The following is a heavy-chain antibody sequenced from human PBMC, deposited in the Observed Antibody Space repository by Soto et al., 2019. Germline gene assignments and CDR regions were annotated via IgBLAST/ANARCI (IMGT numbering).Heavy chain of an antibody. J-gene: IGHJ6*02. Sequence: ASVKVSCKASGYTFTSYDINWVRQATGQGLEWMGWMNPNSGNTGYAQKFQGRVTMTRNTSISTAYMELSSLRSEDTAVYYCATGRMDIEADGTGGMDVWGQGTTVTVSS. CDR3: ATGRMDIEADGTGGMDV. CDR1: GYTFTSYD. D-gene: IGHD6-13*01. V-gene: IGHV1-8*01. CDR2: MNPNSGNT.